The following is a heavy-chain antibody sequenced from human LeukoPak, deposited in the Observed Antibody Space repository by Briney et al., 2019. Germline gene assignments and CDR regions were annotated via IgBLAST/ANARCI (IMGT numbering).Heavy chain of an antibody. CDR1: GGSISSYY. V-gene: IGHV4-4*07. CDR3: AREFSAVAARYFDY. J-gene: IGHJ4*02. Sequence: SETLSLTCTDSGGSISSYYWSWIRQTAGKGLEWIGRIYTSGSTNYNPSLKSRVTMSVDTSKNQFSLNLSSVTAADTAMYYCAREFSAVAARYFDYWGQGTLVTVSS. CDR2: IYTSGST. D-gene: IGHD6-6*01.